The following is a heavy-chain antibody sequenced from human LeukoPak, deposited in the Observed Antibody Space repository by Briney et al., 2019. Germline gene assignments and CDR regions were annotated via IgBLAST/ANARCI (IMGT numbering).Heavy chain of an antibody. D-gene: IGHD3-3*01. CDR1: GSSVSSDEYY. CDR2: VYYSGSS. V-gene: IGHV4-31*03. CDR3: ARVKVLRFLEWFLDF. J-gene: IGHJ4*02. Sequence: SQTLSLTCTVSGSSVSSDEYYWSWVRQHPGTGLEWIGYVYYSGSSYYIPSLESRVTMSVEVSKNQFSLELRSVTAADTAVYYCARVKVLRFLEWFLDFWGQGALVTVSS.